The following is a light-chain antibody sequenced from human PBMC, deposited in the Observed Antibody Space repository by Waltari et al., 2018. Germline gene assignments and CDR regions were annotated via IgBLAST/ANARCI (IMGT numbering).Light chain of an antibody. CDR3: CSYAGSYTYV. Sequence: QSALIQPRSVSGSPGQSVTVSCSGTSGDVGGYDSVSWYQQYPGKPPIVLIYDVTKRPCGFPDRFSGSKSGSTASLTISALQADDEADYYCCSYAGSYTYVFGSGTKVTVL. CDR2: DVT. V-gene: IGLV2-11*01. J-gene: IGLJ1*01. CDR1: SGDVGGYDS.